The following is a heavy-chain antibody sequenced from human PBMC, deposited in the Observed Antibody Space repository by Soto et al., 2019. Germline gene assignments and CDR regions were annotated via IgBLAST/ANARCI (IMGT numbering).Heavy chain of an antibody. V-gene: IGHV1-69*12. CDR3: ASRGPSTVTTSDV. CDR2: IIPIFGTA. D-gene: IGHD4-17*01. CDR1: GGTYISYA. J-gene: IGHJ6*02. Sequence: QVQLVQYGAEVKKPGSSVKVSCNASGGTYISYAISWVRQAAGQGLEWMGGIIPIFGTANYPQKFQGRVTLTADESTSTAYMELSSLRSDDTAVYYCASRGPSTVTTSDVWGQGTTVTVSS.